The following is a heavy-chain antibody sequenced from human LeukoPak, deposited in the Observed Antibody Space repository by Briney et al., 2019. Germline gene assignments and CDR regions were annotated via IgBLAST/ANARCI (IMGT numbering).Heavy chain of an antibody. CDR3: AKDAVAGAKTMYYFDY. Sequence: PGRSLRLSCAASGFTFSSYGMHWVRQAPGKGLEWVAVISYDGSNKYYADSVKGRFTISRDNSKNTLYLQMNSLRAEDTAVYYCAKDAVAGAKTMYYFDYWGQGTLVTVSS. CDR2: ISYDGSNK. V-gene: IGHV3-30*18. J-gene: IGHJ4*02. CDR1: GFTFSSYG. D-gene: IGHD6-19*01.